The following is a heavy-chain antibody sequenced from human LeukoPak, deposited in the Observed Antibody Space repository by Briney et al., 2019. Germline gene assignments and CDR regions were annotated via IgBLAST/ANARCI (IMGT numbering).Heavy chain of an antibody. CDR2: ISYDGSNK. CDR1: GFTFSSYA. V-gene: IGHV3-30*01. CDR3: ARAGIAAYGIDY. J-gene: IGHJ4*02. Sequence: GGSLRLSCAASGFTFSSYAMHWVRQAPGKGLEWVAVISYDGSNKYYADSVKGRFTIPRDNSKNTLYLQMNSLRAEDTAVYYCARAGIAAYGIDYWGQGTLVTVSS. D-gene: IGHD6-13*01.